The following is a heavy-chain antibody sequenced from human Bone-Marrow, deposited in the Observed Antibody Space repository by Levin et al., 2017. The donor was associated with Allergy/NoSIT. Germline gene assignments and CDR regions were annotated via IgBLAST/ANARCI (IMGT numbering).Heavy chain of an antibody. CDR3: ARDSSPETDFGSGYYFDY. J-gene: IGHJ4*02. CDR1: GFSISSGYH. V-gene: IGHV4-38-2*02. D-gene: IGHD3-3*01. CDR2: IYHSGRT. Sequence: SQTLSLTCAVSGFSISSGYHWVWIRQSPGKGLEWIGSIYHSGRTYYTPSLQSRVTISLDTSKNQFSLNLNSVTAADTAIYYCARDSSPETDFGSGYYFDYWGQGTLVTVSS.